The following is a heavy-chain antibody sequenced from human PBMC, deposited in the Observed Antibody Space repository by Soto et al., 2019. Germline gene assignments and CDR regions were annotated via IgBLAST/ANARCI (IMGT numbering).Heavy chain of an antibody. Sequence: ASVKVSCKASGYTFSSYNINWVRQAPGQGLGWVGWISTYNGRTNYAQKVQGRVTMTTDTSTSTAYMELRSLRSDDTAVYYCARRYGDPSSAAGFDFWGQGTLVTVSS. CDR1: GYTFSSYN. D-gene: IGHD2-21*02. V-gene: IGHV1-18*04. CDR3: ARRYGDPSSAAGFDF. CDR2: ISTYNGRT. J-gene: IGHJ4*02.